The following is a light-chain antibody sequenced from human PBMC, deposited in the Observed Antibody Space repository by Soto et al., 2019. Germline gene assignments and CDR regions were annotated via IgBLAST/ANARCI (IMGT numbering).Light chain of an antibody. V-gene: IGLV2-14*01. J-gene: IGLJ1*01. CDR1: SSDVGGYNY. Sequence: QSVLTQPASVSGSPGQSITISCTGTSSDVGGYNYVSWYQQHPGKAPKLMIYEVTNRPSGVSNRFSGSKSGNRASLTISGLQAEDEADYYCSSYTSRTAPYVFGGGTKGTVL. CDR3: SSYTSRTAPYV. CDR2: EVT.